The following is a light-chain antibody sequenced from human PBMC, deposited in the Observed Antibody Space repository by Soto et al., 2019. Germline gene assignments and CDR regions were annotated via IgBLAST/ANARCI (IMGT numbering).Light chain of an antibody. CDR1: QSIGSW. J-gene: IGKJ1*01. V-gene: IGKV1-5*03. Sequence: DIQMTQSPSTLSASVGDRVTIACRASQSIGSWLAWYQQQPGKAPKLLIYRASVLESGVPSRFSGGGSGTDFTLTISSLQTDDFATYYCQQYSAYSWTFGQGTKVDIK. CDR2: RAS. CDR3: QQYSAYSWT.